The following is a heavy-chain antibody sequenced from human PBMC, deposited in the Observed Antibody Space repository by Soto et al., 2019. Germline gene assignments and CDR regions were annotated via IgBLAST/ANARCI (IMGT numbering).Heavy chain of an antibody. CDR2: ISGRGGSS. CDR3: SKASIEYSASVDY. J-gene: IGHJ4*02. CDR1: GFSFSSYA. D-gene: IGHD1-26*01. Sequence: EVQLLESGGGLIQPGGSLRLSCSASGFSFSSYAMMWVRQAPGKGLEWVSVISGRGGSSYFADSATGRFTISRDNSKNMLYLEMNSLSAGDTAIYFCSKASIEYSASVDYWGQGTLVIVSS. V-gene: IGHV3-23*01.